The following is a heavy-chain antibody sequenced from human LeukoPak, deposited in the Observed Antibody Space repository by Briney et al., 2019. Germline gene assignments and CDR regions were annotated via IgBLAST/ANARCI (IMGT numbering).Heavy chain of an antibody. V-gene: IGHV1-18*01. CDR2: ISAYNGNT. D-gene: IGHD6-13*01. Sequence: ASVKVSCKSSGYTFTIYGISSVRQAPGQGLEWMGWISAYNGNTNYARKLQGRVTMTTDTSTSTAYMELRSLTTDDTAVYYCARGRAEAGTLKVYYYYSMHVWGKGTTVTVSS. CDR1: GYTFTIYG. CDR3: ARGRAEAGTLKVYYYYSMHV. J-gene: IGHJ6*03.